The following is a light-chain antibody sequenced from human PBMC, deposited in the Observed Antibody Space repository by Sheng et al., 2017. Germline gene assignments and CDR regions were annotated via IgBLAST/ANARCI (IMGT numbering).Light chain of an antibody. CDR1: QRISTY. J-gene: IGKJ2*01. CDR3: QQSYSTPYT. V-gene: IGKV1-39*01. CDR2: VAS. Sequence: DIQMTQSPSSLSASVGDRVTITCRASQRISTYLSWYQQKPGIAPKLLIYVASNLQSGVPSRFSGSGSGTDFTLTISSLHPKDFATYFCQQSYSTPYTFGQGTKLEI.